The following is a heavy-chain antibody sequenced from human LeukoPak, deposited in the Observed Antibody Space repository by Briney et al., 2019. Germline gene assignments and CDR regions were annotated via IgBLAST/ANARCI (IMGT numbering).Heavy chain of an antibody. V-gene: IGHV3-30*18. CDR2: ISFEGSNK. J-gene: IGHJ6*02. CDR3: AKPLATKIIGWRYYGMDV. D-gene: IGHD2/OR15-2a*01. Sequence: GGSLRLSCAASGFTFSTFGMHWVRQAPGKGLEWVALISFEGSNKYYVDSVKGRFTISRDNSKNTLSLQMNNLRAEDTAVYYCAKPLATKIIGWRYYGMDVWGQGTTVTVSS. CDR1: GFTFSTFG.